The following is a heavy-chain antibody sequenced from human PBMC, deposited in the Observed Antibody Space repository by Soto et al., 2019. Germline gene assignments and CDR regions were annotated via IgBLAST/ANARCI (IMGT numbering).Heavy chain of an antibody. Sequence: ASVKVSCKASEYTFTDYAIHWVRQAPGQRLQWMGRISPFSGNTQYSEKFQGRVTITRDTSASTAYMELRSLTSEDTAIYYCARRGYSSVDYWGQGTLVTVSS. J-gene: IGHJ4*02. CDR3: ARRGYSSVDY. V-gene: IGHV1-3*01. D-gene: IGHD6-25*01. CDR1: EYTFTDYA. CDR2: ISPFSGNT.